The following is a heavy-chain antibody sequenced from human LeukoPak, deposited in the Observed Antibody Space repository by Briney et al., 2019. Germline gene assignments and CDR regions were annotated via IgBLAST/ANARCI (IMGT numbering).Heavy chain of an antibody. V-gene: IGHV3-33*01. CDR3: ARSGYYYDSSGYYDLQPFDY. CDR1: GFTFSSYG. J-gene: IGHJ4*02. D-gene: IGHD3-22*01. CDR2: IWYDGSNK. Sequence: PGRSLRLSCAASGFTFSSYGMHWVRQAPGKGLEWVAVIWYDGSNKYYADSVKGRFTISRDNSKNTLYLQMNSLRAEDTAVYYCARSGYYYDSSGYYDLQPFDYWGQGTLVTVFS.